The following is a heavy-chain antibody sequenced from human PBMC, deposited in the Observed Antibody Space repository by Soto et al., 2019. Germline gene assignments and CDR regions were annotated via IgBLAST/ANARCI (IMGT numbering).Heavy chain of an antibody. J-gene: IGHJ5*02. V-gene: IGHV1-3*01. Sequence: ASVKVSCKASGYTFTSYAIHWVRQAPLQMLEWMVCINAGNGNTKYSQKFQGRVTITRDTSASTAYMELSSLRSEDTAVYYCARHPSIAARPHWFETWGKGTLVTVSS. CDR3: ARHPSIAARPHWFET. D-gene: IGHD6-6*01. CDR2: INAGNGNT. CDR1: GYTFTSYA.